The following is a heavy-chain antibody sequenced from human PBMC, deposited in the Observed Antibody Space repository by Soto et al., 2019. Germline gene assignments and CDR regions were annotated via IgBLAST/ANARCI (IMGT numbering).Heavy chain of an antibody. Sequence: GGSLRLSCAASGFTFSSYGMHWVRQAPGKGLEWVAVIWYDGSNRYYADSVKGRFTISRDNSKNTLYLQMNSLRAEDTAVYYCARDRRGYSYGPDYWGQGTLVTVSS. V-gene: IGHV3-33*01. D-gene: IGHD5-18*01. CDR3: ARDRRGYSYGPDY. J-gene: IGHJ4*02. CDR2: IWYDGSNR. CDR1: GFTFSSYG.